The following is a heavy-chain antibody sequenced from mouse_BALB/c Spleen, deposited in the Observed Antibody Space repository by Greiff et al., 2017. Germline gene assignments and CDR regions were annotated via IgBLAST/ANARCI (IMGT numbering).Heavy chain of an antibody. Sequence: VKLVESGPGLVTPSQTLSITCTVSGYSFTSYGVHWVRQHPGKGLEWLGVIWAGGSTNYNSAIMSRLNISTDNSKSQVFFKMNSLQTDDTSMYYCARGRDGTPFDYWGQGTTLTVSS. CDR1: GYSFTSYG. CDR2: IWAGGST. CDR3: ARGRDGTPFDY. V-gene: IGHV2-9*02. D-gene: IGHD2-1*01. J-gene: IGHJ2*01.